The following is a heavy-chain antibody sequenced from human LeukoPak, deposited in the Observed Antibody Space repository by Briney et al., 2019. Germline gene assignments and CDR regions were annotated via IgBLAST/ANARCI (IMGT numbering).Heavy chain of an antibody. CDR2: ISYDGSNK. D-gene: IGHD2-15*01. CDR1: GFTFSTYW. V-gene: IGHV3-30-3*01. Sequence: PGGSLRLSCAASGFTFSTYWIHWVRQAPGKGLEWVAVISYDGSNKYYADSVKGRFTISRDNSKNTLYLQMNSLRAEDTAVYYCARDFTTTHRIVVVVAATGLDYWGQGTLVTVSS. CDR3: ARDFTTTHRIVVVVAATGLDY. J-gene: IGHJ4*02.